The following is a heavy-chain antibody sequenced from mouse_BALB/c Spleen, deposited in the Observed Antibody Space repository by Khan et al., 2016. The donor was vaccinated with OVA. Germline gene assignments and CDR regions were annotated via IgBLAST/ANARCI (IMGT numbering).Heavy chain of an antibody. J-gene: IGHJ2*01. V-gene: IGHV3-2*02. Sequence: EVQLQESGPGLVKPSQSLSLTCTVTGYSITSGYGWNWIRQFPGNKLEWMGNISYSGSTNYNPFLKSRIFITRDTSKNQFFLQLNSVTTEDTATYYCARTARIEYWGQGTTLTVSS. CDR2: ISYSGST. CDR1: GYSITSGYG. D-gene: IGHD1-2*01. CDR3: ARTARIEY.